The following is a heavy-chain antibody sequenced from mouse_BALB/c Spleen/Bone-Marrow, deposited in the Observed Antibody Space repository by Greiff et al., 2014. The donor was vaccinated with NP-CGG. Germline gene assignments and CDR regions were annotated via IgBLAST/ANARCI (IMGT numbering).Heavy chain of an antibody. Sequence: QAQLQQPGAELVKPGASVKLSCKASGYTFTNYWMHWVKQRPGQGLEWIGEIDPSDSYSNYNQNFKGKATLTVDKSSSTAYMQLTSLTSEDSAVYYCARGVVYYYAMDYLGQGTSVTVSS. CDR1: GYTFTNYW. V-gene: IGHV1-69*02. J-gene: IGHJ4*01. CDR2: IDPSDSYS. CDR3: ARGVVYYYAMDY.